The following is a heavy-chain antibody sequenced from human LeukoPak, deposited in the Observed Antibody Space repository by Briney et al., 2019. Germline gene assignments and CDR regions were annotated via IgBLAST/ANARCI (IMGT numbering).Heavy chain of an antibody. CDR1: GFTFRDYA. D-gene: IGHD2-2*01. CDR2: ISYEGSNK. Sequence: GGSLRLSCAASGFTFRDYAMPWVRQAPGQGLDWVALISYEGSNKYYADSVKGRFTISRDNSKNTLYLEVNSLRAEDTAVYFCAKVSADIRHAVGFFFDSWGQGALVTVSS. J-gene: IGHJ4*02. CDR3: AKVSADIRHAVGFFFDS. V-gene: IGHV3-30-3*01.